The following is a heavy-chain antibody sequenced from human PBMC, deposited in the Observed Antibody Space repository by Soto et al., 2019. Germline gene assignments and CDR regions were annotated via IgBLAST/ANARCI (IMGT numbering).Heavy chain of an antibody. CDR1: GGSISSYY. CDR3: ARRWGRSFDY. CDR2: IHCSASP. J-gene: IGHJ4*02. D-gene: IGHD2-15*01. V-gene: IGHV4-59*08. Sequence: QVQLQESGPGLVKPSETLSLTCTVSGGSISSYYWSWIRQPPGKGLEWIGYIHCSASPNHNPSLKSRVTISVDTSKNQFSLKLSSVTAADTGVYYCARRWGRSFDYWGQGPLVTVSS.